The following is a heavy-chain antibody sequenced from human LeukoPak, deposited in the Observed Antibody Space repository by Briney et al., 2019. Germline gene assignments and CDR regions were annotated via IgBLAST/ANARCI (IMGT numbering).Heavy chain of an antibody. D-gene: IGHD3-10*01. CDR2: ISSSGSTI. V-gene: IGHV3-48*03. CDR3: SISAYGSGSYLYYFDY. CDR1: GFTFSSYE. Sequence: GGSLRLSCAASGFTFSSYEMNWVRQAPGKGLEWVSYISSSGSTIYYADPVKGRFTISRDNAKNSLYLQMNSLRAEDTAVYYCSISAYGSGSYLYYFDYWGQGTLVTVSS. J-gene: IGHJ4*02.